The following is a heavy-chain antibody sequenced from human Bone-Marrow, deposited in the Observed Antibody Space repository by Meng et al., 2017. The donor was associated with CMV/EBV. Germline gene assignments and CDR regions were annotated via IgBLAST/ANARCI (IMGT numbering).Heavy chain of an antibody. D-gene: IGHD3-10*01. V-gene: IGHV3-15*01. J-gene: IGHJ4*02. CDR1: GFTFSNAW. CDR3: TTEQEDMVVGERYYFDY. Sequence: GGSLRLSCAASGFTFSNAWMNWVRQAPGKGLEWVGRIKTKTDGGTTDYAAAVKGRITISRDDSKTTLYLQMNSLKTEGTAVYYCTTEQEDMVVGERYYFDYWGQATLVTVS. CDR2: IKTKTDGGTT.